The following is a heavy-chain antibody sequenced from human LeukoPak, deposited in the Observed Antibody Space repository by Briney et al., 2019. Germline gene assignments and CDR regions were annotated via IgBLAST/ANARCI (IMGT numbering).Heavy chain of an antibody. D-gene: IGHD2-2*01. CDR1: GFTFSSYG. Sequence: PGGSLGLSCAASGFTFSSYGMHWVRQAPGKGLEWVAFIRYDGTNKYYADSVKGRFTISRDNSKNTLYLQMNSLRAEDTAVYYCAKDRESNIVLVPAVVDYWGQGTLVTVSS. CDR2: IRYDGTNK. J-gene: IGHJ4*02. V-gene: IGHV3-30*02. CDR3: AKDRESNIVLVPAVVDY.